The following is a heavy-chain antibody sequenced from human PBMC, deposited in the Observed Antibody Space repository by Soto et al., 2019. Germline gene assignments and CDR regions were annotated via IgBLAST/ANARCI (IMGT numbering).Heavy chain of an antibody. CDR1: GGSFSGYY. D-gene: IGHD3-22*01. V-gene: IGHV4-34*01. Sequence: SETLSLTCAVYGGSFSGYYWSWIRQPPGKGLEWIGEINHSGSTNYNPSLKSRVTISVDTSKNQFSLKLSSVTAADTAVYYCVRDVNYDSSEDAFDIWGQGTMVTVSS. CDR3: VRDVNYDSSEDAFDI. J-gene: IGHJ3*02. CDR2: INHSGST.